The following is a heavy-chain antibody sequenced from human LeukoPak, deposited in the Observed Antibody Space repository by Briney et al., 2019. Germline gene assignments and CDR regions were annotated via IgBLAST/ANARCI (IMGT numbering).Heavy chain of an antibody. Sequence: PGGSLRLSCAASGFTVSSYCMSWVRQAPGKGLEWVALIYSGGNTYYADSVKGRFTISKDSSKDTLYLQMNSLRAEDTAIYYCAKLVADYLSSDLYFDSWGQGTLVTVSS. D-gene: IGHD3-16*01. CDR3: AKLVADYLSSDLYFDS. V-gene: IGHV3-53*01. CDR1: GFTVSSYC. CDR2: IYSGGNT. J-gene: IGHJ4*02.